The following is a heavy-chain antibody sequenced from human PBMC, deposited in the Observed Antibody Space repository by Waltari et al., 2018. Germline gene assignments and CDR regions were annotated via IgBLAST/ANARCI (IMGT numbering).Heavy chain of an antibody. J-gene: IGHJ5*02. CDR1: GDSVSNTYW. CDR2: VHGSGRS. D-gene: IGHD2-15*01. CDR3: ARDRGRGLYLDT. V-gene: IGHV4-4*02. Sequence: QLQLRESGPGLVEPSGTLSLSCAVSGDSVSNTYWWSWVRQSPQKGLEWIGQVHGSGRSNYSPSLASRVTVSLDTSKNAFSLKVTSATAADTAVYYCARDRGRGLYLDTWGPGTLVTVSP.